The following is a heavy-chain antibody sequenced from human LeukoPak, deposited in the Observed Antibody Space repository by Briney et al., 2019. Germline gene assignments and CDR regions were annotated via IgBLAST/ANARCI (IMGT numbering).Heavy chain of an antibody. D-gene: IGHD4-23*01. CDR1: GGSFSGYC. CDR2: INHSGST. J-gene: IGHJ4*02. V-gene: IGHV4-34*01. Sequence: SETLSLTCTVYGGSFSGYCWSWIRQPPGKGLEWVGEINHSGSTNYNPSLKSRVTISVDTSKNQFSLKLTSVTPEDTAVYFCARDNDYGGYYFDYWGQGTLVTVSS. CDR3: ARDNDYGGYYFDY.